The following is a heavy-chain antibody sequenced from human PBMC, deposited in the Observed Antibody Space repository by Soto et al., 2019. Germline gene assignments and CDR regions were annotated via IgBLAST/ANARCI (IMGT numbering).Heavy chain of an antibody. V-gene: IGHV4-38-2*01. D-gene: IGHD3-10*01. Sequence: SETLSLTCAVSGYSISSGYYWGWIRQPPGKGLEWIGSIYHGGSTYYNPSLKSRVTISVDTSKNQFSLKLSSVTAADTAVYYCARDGGANLVFRNYGMDVWGQGTTVTVSS. CDR1: GYSISSGYY. CDR3: ARDGGANLVFRNYGMDV. J-gene: IGHJ6*02. CDR2: IYHGGST.